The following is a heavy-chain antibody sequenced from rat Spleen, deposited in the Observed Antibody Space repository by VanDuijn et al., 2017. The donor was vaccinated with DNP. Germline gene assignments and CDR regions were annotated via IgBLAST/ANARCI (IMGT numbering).Heavy chain of an antibody. Sequence: SLSLTCSVTGYSITSNYWAWIRKFPGNKMEWMGYINYSGTTAYNPSLRSRISITRDTSKNQFFLQLNSVTTEDTATYYCARGLNYGGYIYSWYFDFWGPGTMVTVSS. CDR1: GYSITSNY. D-gene: IGHD1-11*01. J-gene: IGHJ1*01. CDR2: INYSGTT. V-gene: IGHV3-1*01. CDR3: ARGLNYGGYIYSWYFDF.